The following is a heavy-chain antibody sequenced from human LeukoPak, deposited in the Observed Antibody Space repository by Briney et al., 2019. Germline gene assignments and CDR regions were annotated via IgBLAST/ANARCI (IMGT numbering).Heavy chain of an antibody. CDR2: IDPSDSYT. CDR3: AIGYDILPGSFDY. CDR1: GYSFTSYW. Sequence: GESLKISCKGSGYSFTSYWISWVRQMPGKGLEWMGRIDPSDSYTNYSPSFQGHVTISADKSISTASLQWSSLKASDTAMYYCAIGYDILPGSFDYWGQGTLVTVSS. V-gene: IGHV5-10-1*01. J-gene: IGHJ4*02. D-gene: IGHD3-9*01.